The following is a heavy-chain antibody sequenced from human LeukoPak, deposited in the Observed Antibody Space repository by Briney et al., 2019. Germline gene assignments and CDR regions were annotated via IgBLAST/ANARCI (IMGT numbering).Heavy chain of an antibody. D-gene: IGHD2-2*03. Sequence: GTSLRLSCAASGFSFRMIAMHWVRQAPGKGLEWVAFISYDGDNEYYAESVKGRFTISRDKSKNTLDLQLNSLRPEDTAVYYCATWPLHGYDVWGQGTVVTVSS. CDR2: ISYDGDNE. CDR1: GFSFRMIA. J-gene: IGHJ3*01. CDR3: ATWPLHGYDV. V-gene: IGHV3-30*04.